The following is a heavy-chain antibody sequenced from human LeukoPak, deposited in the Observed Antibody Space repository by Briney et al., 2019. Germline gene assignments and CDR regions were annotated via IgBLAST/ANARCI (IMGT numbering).Heavy chain of an antibody. D-gene: IGHD4-11*01. CDR3: ARGTVTTWAWFDP. V-gene: IGHV4-59*01. Sequence: SETLSLTCTVSGGSISSYYWSWIGQPPGKGLEWIGYIYYSGSTNYNPSLKSRVTISVDTSKNQFSLKLSSVTAADTAVYYCARGTVTTWAWFDPWGQGTLVTVSS. CDR2: IYYSGST. J-gene: IGHJ5*02. CDR1: GGSISSYY.